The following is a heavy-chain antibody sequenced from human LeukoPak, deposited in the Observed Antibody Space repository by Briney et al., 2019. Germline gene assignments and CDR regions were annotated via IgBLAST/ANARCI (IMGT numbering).Heavy chain of an antibody. J-gene: IGHJ5*02. V-gene: IGHV7-4-1*02. D-gene: IGHD6-13*01. CDR2: INTNTGNP. CDR3: AGLRGPRIAAAAMGTWFDP. Sequence: ASVKVSCKASGYTFTSYAMNWVRQAPGQGLEWMGWINTNTGNPTYAQGFTGRFVFSLDTSVSTAYLQISSLKAEDTAVYYCAGLRGPRIAAAAMGTWFDPWGQGTLVTVSS. CDR1: GYTFTSYA.